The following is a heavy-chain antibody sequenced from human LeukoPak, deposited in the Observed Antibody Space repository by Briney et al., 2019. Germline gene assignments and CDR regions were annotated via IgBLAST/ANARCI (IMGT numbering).Heavy chain of an antibody. CDR3: ARSLYSSRSEWFYYNGLDV. Sequence: GGSLRLSCAASGFTFSTFEMNWVRQAPGKGLEWISYITSSGSTKYYADSVKGRFTISRDNARNSLSLQMNSLRAGDTALYYCARSLYSSRSEWFYYNGLDVWGQGTTVTVSS. J-gene: IGHJ6*02. V-gene: IGHV3-48*03. D-gene: IGHD3-3*01. CDR2: ITSSGSTK. CDR1: GFTFSTFE.